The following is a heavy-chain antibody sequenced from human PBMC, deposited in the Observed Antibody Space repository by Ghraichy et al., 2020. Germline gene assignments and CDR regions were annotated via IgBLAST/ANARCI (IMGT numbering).Heavy chain of an antibody. D-gene: IGHD6-13*01. CDR3: ARDGSSWYRGSFFDY. CDR2: IYSGGST. CDR1: GFTVSSNY. Sequence: GESLNISCAASGFTVSSNYMSWVRQAPGKGLEWVSVIYSGGSTYYADSVKGRFTISRDNSKNTLYLQMNSLRAEDTAVYYCARDGSSWYRGSFFDYWGQGTLVTVSS. J-gene: IGHJ4*02. V-gene: IGHV3-66*01.